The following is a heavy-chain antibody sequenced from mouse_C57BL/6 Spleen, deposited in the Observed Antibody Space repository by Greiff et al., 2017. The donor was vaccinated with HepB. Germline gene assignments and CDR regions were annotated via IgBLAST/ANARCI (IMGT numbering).Heavy chain of an antibody. CDR1: GYTFTSYW. J-gene: IGHJ1*03. CDR2: IDPNSGGT. V-gene: IGHV1-72*01. Sequence: QVQLQQPGAELVKPGASVKLSCKASGYTFTSYWMHWVKQKPGRGLEWIGRIDPNSGGTKYNEKFKSKATLTVDKPSSTAYMQLSSLTSEDSAVYDCARRATVVARGWYFDVWGTGTTVTVSS. D-gene: IGHD1-1*01. CDR3: ARRATVVARGWYFDV.